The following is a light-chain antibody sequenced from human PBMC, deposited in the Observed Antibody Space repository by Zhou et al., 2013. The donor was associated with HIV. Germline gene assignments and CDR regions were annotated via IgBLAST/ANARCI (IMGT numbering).Light chain of an antibody. Sequence: DIQMTQSPSTLSASVGDRVTITCRASQTIGSWLAWYQQKPGKAPNLLIYKASNLESGVPSRFSGSGSGTEFTLTINSLQPEDFATYFCQQSYSVPPTFGQGTKLEI. V-gene: IGKV1-5*03. CDR3: QQSYSVPPT. J-gene: IGKJ2*01. CDR1: QTIGSW. CDR2: KAS.